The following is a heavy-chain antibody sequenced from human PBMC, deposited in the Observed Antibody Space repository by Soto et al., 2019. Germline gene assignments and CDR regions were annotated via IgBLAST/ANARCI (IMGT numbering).Heavy chain of an antibody. CDR2: ISYDGTNK. Sequence: QMQLVESGGGVVQPGRSLRLSCEASGFSFNSYGMHWVRQAPGKGLEWVAFISYDGTNKFYGDSVKGRFTISRDNSKSTLYLQMNRLRPEDTAVYYCAKTGVSVVRRGPQVFDYWGQGTLVTVSS. CDR1: GFSFNSYG. V-gene: IGHV3-30*18. CDR3: AKTGVSVVRRGPQVFDY. D-gene: IGHD3-10*01. J-gene: IGHJ4*02.